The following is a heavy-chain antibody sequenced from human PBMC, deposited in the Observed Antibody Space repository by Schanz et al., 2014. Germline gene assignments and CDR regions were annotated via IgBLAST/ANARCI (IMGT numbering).Heavy chain of an antibody. CDR2: IWYDENNK. D-gene: IGHD3-10*01. V-gene: IGHV3-33*01. CDR3: ARANYRRKINFDY. Sequence: QVQLVESGGGVVQFGRSLRLSCVASGFTFSSYGMHWVRQAPGKGLEWVAVIWYDENNKYYADSVKGRFTMSRDNSKNTLYRQMNSLRAEDTAVYYCARANYRRKINFDYWGRGTLVTDSS. J-gene: IGHJ4*02. CDR1: GFTFSSYG.